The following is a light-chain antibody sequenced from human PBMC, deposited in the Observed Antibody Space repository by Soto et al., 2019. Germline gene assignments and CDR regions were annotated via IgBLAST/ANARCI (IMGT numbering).Light chain of an antibody. CDR2: DAS. Sequence: DFQMTQSPSTVPASVGDRVTITCRASQSINNWLAWYQQKPGKAPKLLIYDASTLESGVPSRFSGSGSGTEFTLTISSLQPDDFATYYCQQYNHYFGPGTKVDIK. CDR1: QSINNW. CDR3: QQYNHY. V-gene: IGKV1-5*01. J-gene: IGKJ3*01.